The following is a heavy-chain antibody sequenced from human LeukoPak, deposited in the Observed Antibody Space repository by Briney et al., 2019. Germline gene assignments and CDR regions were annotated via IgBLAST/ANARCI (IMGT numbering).Heavy chain of an antibody. V-gene: IGHV3-33*01. D-gene: IGHD6-13*01. CDR3: ARERGIAAAGTSGYFQH. Sequence: PGGSLRLSCAASGFTFSVYGMHWVRQAPGKGLEWVAVIWSDGSNKYFADSVRGRFTISRDNAKNSLYLQMNSLRAEDTAVYYCARERGIAAAGTSGYFQHWGQGTLVTVSS. CDR2: IWSDGSNK. J-gene: IGHJ1*01. CDR1: GFTFSVYG.